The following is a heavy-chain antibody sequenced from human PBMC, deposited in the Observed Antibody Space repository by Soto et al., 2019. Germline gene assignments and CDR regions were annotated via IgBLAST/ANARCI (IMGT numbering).Heavy chain of an antibody. CDR2: INHSGSA. D-gene: IGHD3-3*01. Sequence: SETLSLTCAVYGGSFSGYYWNWIRQPPGKGLEWIGEINHSGSANYNPSLKSRVTISVDTYKNQFSLKLSSVTAADTAVYYCASGYYDFWSGYRSLDVWGQGTTVTVS. V-gene: IGHV4-34*01. J-gene: IGHJ6*02. CDR3: ASGYYDFWSGYRSLDV. CDR1: GGSFSGYY.